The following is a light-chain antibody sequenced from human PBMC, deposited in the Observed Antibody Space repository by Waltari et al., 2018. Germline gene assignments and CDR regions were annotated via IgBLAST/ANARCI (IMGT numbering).Light chain of an antibody. J-gene: IGKJ5*01. CDR3: QQSNSFPIT. CDR1: QHISVS. CDR2: AAS. V-gene: IGKV1-12*01. Sequence: DVQMTQSPSSVSASVGDRVTITCRASQHISVSLAWYQQKPGIAPKLLISAASTLQGWVPSRVSGSGSGGDFTLTITSLQPEEFATYYCQQSNSFPITFGQGTRLEIK.